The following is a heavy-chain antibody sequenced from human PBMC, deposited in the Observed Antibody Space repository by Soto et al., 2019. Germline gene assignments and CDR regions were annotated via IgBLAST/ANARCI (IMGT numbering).Heavy chain of an antibody. CDR3: ARTGTTQNWFDP. D-gene: IGHD1-1*01. CDR1: GGSISSGGYY. J-gene: IGHJ5*02. CDR2: IYYSGST. Sequence: QVQLQESGPGLVKPSQTLSLTCTVSGGSISSGGYYWSWIRQHPGTGLEWIGYIYYSGSTYYNPSLKSRVTITVDTSKNQFSLKLSSVTAADTAVYYCARTGTTQNWFDPWGQGTLVTVSS. V-gene: IGHV4-31*03.